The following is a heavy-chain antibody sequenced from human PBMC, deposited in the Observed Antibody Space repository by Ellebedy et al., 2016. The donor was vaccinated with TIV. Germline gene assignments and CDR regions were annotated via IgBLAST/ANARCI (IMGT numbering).Heavy chain of an antibody. CDR2: ISYDGSNK. J-gene: IGHJ4*02. Sequence: PGGSLRLSCGASGFTVSSNYMSWVRQAPGKGLEWVAVISYDGSNKYYADSVKGRFTISRDNSKNTLYLQMNSLRAEDTAVYYCYYQVSDWGQGTLVTVSS. V-gene: IGHV3-30-3*01. CDR3: YYQVSD. CDR1: GFTVSSNY. D-gene: IGHD2-2*01.